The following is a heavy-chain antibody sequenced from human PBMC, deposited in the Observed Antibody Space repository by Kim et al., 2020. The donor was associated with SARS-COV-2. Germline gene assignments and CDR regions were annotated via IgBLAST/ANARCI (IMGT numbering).Heavy chain of an antibody. CDR2: IYYSGST. CDR1: GGSISSYY. J-gene: IGHJ6*02. Sequence: SETLSLTCTVSGGSISSYYWSWIRQPPGKGLEWIGYIYYSGSTNYNPSLNSRVTISVDTSKNQFSLKLSSVTAADTAVYYCARSPRGNYDFWSGYYYYGMDVWGQGTTVTVSS. V-gene: IGHV4-59*08. D-gene: IGHD3-3*01. CDR3: ARSPRGNYDFWSGYYYYGMDV.